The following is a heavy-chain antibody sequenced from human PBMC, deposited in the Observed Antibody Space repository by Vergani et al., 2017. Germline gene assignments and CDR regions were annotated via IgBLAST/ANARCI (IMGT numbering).Heavy chain of an antibody. D-gene: IGHD3-22*01. V-gene: IGHV3-30*02. CDR2: IRYDGTKR. CDR1: GFNFRIYG. CDR3: TKAGQYDSDNFHDS. J-gene: IGHJ1*01. Sequence: QVQLVESGGGVVQPGGSLRISCIASGFNFRIYGMHWVRQAPGKGLEWVAFIRYDGTKRFYGDSVKGRFTISRDNSQTTVFLQMNSLRADDSAVYYCTKAGQYDSDNFHDSWGQGALVTVAS.